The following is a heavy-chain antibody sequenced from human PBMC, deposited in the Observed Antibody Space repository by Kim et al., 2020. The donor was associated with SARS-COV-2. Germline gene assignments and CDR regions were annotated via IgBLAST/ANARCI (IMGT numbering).Heavy chain of an antibody. D-gene: IGHD3-22*01. V-gene: IGHV5-51*01. J-gene: IGHJ4*02. Sequence: YSPSFQGQVTISADKSISTAYLQWSSLKASDTAMYYCARFIGSGYYLVGYWGQGTLVTVSS. CDR3: ARFIGSGYYLVGY.